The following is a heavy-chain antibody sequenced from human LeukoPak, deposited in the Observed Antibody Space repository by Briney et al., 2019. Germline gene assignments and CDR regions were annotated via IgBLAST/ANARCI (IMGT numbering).Heavy chain of an antibody. D-gene: IGHD5-24*01. J-gene: IGHJ4*02. V-gene: IGHV3-66*01. CDR3: ARVRVARRDGYNFDY. CDR1: GFTFSDYY. CDR2: IYSGGST. Sequence: PGGSLRLSCAASGFTFSDYYMSWVRQAPGKGLEWVSVIYSGGSTYYADSVKGRFTISRDNSKNTLYLQMNSLRAEDTAVYYCARVRVARRDGYNFDYWGQGTLVTVSP.